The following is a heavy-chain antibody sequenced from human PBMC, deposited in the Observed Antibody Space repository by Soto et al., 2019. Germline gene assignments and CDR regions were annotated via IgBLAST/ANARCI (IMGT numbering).Heavy chain of an antibody. CDR2: IYYSGNT. V-gene: IGHV4-31*03. D-gene: IGHD1-1*01. CDR3: ARTNWNQRKDDY. Sequence: SETLSLTCTVSGDSISRGGYYWSWIRQHPGKGLEWIGFIYYSGNTYYNPSLKSRVTLSVDTSKNQFSLNLSSVTAADTAVYYWARTNWNQRKDDYWGQGTLVTVSS. J-gene: IGHJ4*02. CDR1: GDSISRGGYY.